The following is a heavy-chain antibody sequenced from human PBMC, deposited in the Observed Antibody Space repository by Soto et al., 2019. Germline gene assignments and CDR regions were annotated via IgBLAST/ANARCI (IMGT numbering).Heavy chain of an antibody. J-gene: IGHJ5*02. CDR1: GGSISSVSYY. CDR2: IYYSGSA. Sequence: SETLSLTCSVSGGSISSVSYYWGWIRQPPGKGLEWIGSIYYSGSAYYSPSLKSRVTMSVDTSKNQLSLELRSVTAADTAVYYCVRLHCNSPNCVPLDPWGQGTLVTVSS. CDR3: VRLHCNSPNCVPLDP. D-gene: IGHD2-2*01. V-gene: IGHV4-39*01.